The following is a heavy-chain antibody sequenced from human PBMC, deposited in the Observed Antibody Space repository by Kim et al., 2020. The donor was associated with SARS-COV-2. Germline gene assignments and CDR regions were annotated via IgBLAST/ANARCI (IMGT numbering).Heavy chain of an antibody. CDR2: IKSNSGGGTT. Sequence: GGSLRLSCAASGFTFSDAWMNWVRQAPGKGLEWVGLIKSNSGGGTTVYAAPVKDRFTISRDDSKSTVYLQMNSLNTEDTAVYYCARLPHWSGRSSPFDPWGQGTQVIVSS. D-gene: IGHD3-3*01. J-gene: IGHJ5*01. V-gene: IGHV3-15*01. CDR1: GFTFSDAW. CDR3: ARLPHWSGRSSPFDP.